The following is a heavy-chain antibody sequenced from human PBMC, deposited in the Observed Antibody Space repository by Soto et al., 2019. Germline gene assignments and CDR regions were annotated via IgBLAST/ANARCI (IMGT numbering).Heavy chain of an antibody. V-gene: IGHV1-46*03. CDR3: AREEMPTVNNYFYYMDV. D-gene: IGHD4-4*01. Sequence: QVQLVQSGAEVKKPGASVKVSCKASGYTFTSYYIHWVRQAPGQGLEWMGVINPFDDSTIYAQRVQGRVTMTSDTSTSTVFMEVISLRSEDTAVYHCAREEMPTVNNYFYYMDVWGKGTTVSVSS. J-gene: IGHJ6*03. CDR1: GYTFTSYY. CDR2: INPFDDST.